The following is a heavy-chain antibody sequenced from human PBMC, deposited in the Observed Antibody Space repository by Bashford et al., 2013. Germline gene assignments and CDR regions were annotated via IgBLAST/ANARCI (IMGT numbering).Heavy chain of an antibody. V-gene: IGHV3-30*18. D-gene: IGHD3-22*01. CDR3: AKDRRAMIPIHLFEY. CDR2: ISNDGRIK. J-gene: IGHJ4*02. Sequence: VRQAPGKGPEWLAVISNDGRIKYYSDSVKGRFTISRDNSNNTLYLQMNSLRTEDTAVYYCAKDRRAMIPIHLFEYWGQGTLVTVSS.